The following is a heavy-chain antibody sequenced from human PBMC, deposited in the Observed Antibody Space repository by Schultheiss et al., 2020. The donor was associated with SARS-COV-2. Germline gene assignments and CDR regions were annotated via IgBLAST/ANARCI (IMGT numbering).Heavy chain of an antibody. D-gene: IGHD3-3*01. Sequence: GGSLRLSCAASGFTFSSYAMSWVRQAPGKGLEWVSAISGSGGSTYYADSVKGRFTISRDNSKNTLYLQMNSLKTEDTAVYYCTTGLLLEWLLYGYYYYGMDVWGQGTTVTVSS. V-gene: IGHV3-23*01. CDR2: ISGSGGST. CDR3: TTGLLLEWLLYGYYYYGMDV. CDR1: GFTFSSYA. J-gene: IGHJ6*02.